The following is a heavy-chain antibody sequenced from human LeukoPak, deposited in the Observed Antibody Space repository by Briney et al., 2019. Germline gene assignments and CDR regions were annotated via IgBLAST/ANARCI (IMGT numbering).Heavy chain of an antibody. D-gene: IGHD1-14*01. CDR2: IYYSGST. J-gene: IGHJ6*02. V-gene: IGHV4-39*01. CDR1: GGSISSSSYY. Sequence: PSETLSLTCTASGGSISSSSYYWGWIRQPPGKGLEWIGSIYYSGSTYYNPSLKSRVTISVDTSKNQFSLKLSSVTAADTAVYYCARLGITLGPYYYGMDVWGQGTTVTVSS. CDR3: ARLGITLGPYYYGMDV.